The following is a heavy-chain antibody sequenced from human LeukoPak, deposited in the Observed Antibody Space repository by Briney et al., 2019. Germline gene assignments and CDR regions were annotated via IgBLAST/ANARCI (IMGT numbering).Heavy chain of an antibody. CDR1: GYSFTGYY. V-gene: IGHV1-2*02. Sequence: ASVKVSCKSSGYSFTGYYMHWVRQAPGQGLEWMGWINPNSGGTDYVQKFQGRVTLTRDTAISTAYMELSRLRSDDTAVYYCARKLENLVCFDLWGRGTQVTVSS. J-gene: IGHJ2*01. D-gene: IGHD1-1*01. CDR3: ARKLENLVCFDL. CDR2: INPNSGGT.